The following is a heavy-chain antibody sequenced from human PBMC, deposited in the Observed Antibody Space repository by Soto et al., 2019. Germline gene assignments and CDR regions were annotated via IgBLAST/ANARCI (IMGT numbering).Heavy chain of an antibody. CDR1: GYTFTSSD. CDR3: ARGSNHCSGGSCYSDWFDP. Sequence: QVQLVQSGAEVKKPGASVRVSCKASGYTFTSSDVYWVRQATGQGLELMGWMNPNTGNTGYAQKFQGRVTMTRNTSRDTDYMEMSSLRSEDTAVYYCARGSNHCSGGSCYSDWFDPWCQGTPVTVSS. J-gene: IGHJ5*02. D-gene: IGHD2-15*01. V-gene: IGHV1-8*01. CDR2: MNPNTGNT.